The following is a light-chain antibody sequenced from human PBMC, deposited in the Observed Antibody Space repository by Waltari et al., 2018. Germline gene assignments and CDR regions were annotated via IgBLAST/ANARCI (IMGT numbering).Light chain of an antibody. V-gene: IGKV1-5*03. Sequence: DLQMTQSPSTLSAPAADQVTITCRASQSIRSWLAWYQQKPGKAPKFLIHKASSLESGVPSRFSGSGSGTEFTLTISSLQPDDFATYYCQQYDTFPWAFGQGTTVEIK. CDR2: KAS. CDR3: QQYDTFPWA. CDR1: QSIRSW. J-gene: IGKJ1*01.